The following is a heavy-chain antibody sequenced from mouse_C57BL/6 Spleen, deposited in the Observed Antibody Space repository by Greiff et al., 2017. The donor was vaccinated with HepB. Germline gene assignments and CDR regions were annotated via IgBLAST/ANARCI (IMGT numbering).Heavy chain of an antibody. D-gene: IGHD1-1*01. CDR3: ARMGYYGSSYLYYFDY. J-gene: IGHJ2*01. CDR2: IYPRDGSN. CDR1: GYTFTSYD. V-gene: IGHV1-85*01. Sequence: LVESGPELVKPGASVKLSCKASGYTFTSYDINWVKQRPGQGLEWIGWIYPRDGSNKYNEKFKGKATLTVDTSSSTAYMELHSLTSEDSAVYFCARMGYYGSSYLYYFDYWGQGTTLTVSS.